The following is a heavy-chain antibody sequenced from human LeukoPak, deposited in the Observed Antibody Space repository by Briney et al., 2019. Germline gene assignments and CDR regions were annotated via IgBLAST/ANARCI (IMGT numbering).Heavy chain of an antibody. CDR2: ISAYSGNT. V-gene: IGHV1-18*01. CDR3: AREMAVAGSGVIDS. Sequence: ASVKVSCKASGYTFTSYGISWVRQAPGQGLEWMGWISAYSGNTNYAQKLQGRVTMTTDTSTSPAYMELRSLRSDDTAVYYCAREMAVAGSGVIDSWGKGTLVTVSS. J-gene: IGHJ4*02. D-gene: IGHD6-19*01. CDR1: GYTFTSYG.